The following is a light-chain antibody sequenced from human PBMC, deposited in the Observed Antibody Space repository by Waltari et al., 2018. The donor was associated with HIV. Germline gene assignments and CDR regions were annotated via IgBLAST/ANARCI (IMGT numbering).Light chain of an antibody. CDR1: SLISYS. CDR3: NSRDSSGHVI. J-gene: IGLJ2*01. Sequence: SSELTQDTAVSVALGQTVRITCQGDSLISYSANWYLQKQGQAPLLVIYDKNKRPSGMPDRFSGSRSGNAASLTITGALAEDEADYYCNSRDSSGHVIFGGGTKLTV. V-gene: IGLV3-19*01. CDR2: DKN.